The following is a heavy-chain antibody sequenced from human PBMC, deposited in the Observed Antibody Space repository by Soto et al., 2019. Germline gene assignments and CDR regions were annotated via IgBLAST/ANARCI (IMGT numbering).Heavy chain of an antibody. CDR1: GGSISSGGYY. V-gene: IGHV4-31*03. CDR3: ATRLRVLRYFDWSFDY. Sequence: PSETLSLTCTVSGGSISSGGYYWSWIRQHPGKGLEWIGYIYYSGSTYYNPSLKSRVTISVDTSKNQFSLKLSSVTAADTAVYYCATRLRVLRYFDWSFDYWGQGTLVTVS. J-gene: IGHJ4*02. D-gene: IGHD3-9*01. CDR2: IYYSGST.